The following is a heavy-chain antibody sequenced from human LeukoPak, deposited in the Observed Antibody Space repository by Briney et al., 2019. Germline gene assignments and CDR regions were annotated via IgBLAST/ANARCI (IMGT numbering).Heavy chain of an antibody. CDR3: ARAGYSYGPDAFDI. V-gene: IGHV3-21*01. CDR2: ISSSSSYI. CDR1: GFTFSSYS. D-gene: IGHD5-18*01. J-gene: IGHJ3*02. Sequence: SGGSLRLSCAASGFTFSSYSMNWVRQAPGKGLEWVSSISSSSSYIYYADSVKGRFTISRDNAKNSLYLQMNSLRAEDTAVYYCARAGYSYGPDAFDIWGQGTMVTVSS.